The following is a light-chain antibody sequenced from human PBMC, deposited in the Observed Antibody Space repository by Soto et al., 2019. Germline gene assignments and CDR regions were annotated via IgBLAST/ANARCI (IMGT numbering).Light chain of an antibody. J-gene: IGKJ1*01. Sequence: IVMTQWSAPRSVSLWGRATLAGMASQSISGTLARYQQTPGQAPRLLSYGASTRATSWPARFSGRGSGTDFSLTISSLQSEDFAVYFCQQYNNRPWMVGQGTKVDIK. CDR3: QQYNNRPWM. CDR1: QSISGT. CDR2: GAS. V-gene: IGKV3-15*01.